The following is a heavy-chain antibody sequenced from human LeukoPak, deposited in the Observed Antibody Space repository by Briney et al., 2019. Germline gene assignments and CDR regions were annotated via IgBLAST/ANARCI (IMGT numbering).Heavy chain of an antibody. V-gene: IGHV4-59*01. Sequence: SETLSLTCTVSGGSISSYYWSWIRQPPGKGLEWIGYIYYSGSTNYNPSLKSRVTISVDTSKNQFSLKLSSVTAADTAVYYCARDRGGIAAPGGFDYWGQGTLVTVSS. CDR1: GGSISSYY. D-gene: IGHD6-13*01. CDR3: ARDRGGIAAPGGFDY. J-gene: IGHJ4*02. CDR2: IYYSGST.